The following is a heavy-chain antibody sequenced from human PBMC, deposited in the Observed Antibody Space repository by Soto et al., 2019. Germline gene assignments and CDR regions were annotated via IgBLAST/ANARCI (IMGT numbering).Heavy chain of an antibody. Sequence: PSETLSLTCAVYGGSFSGYYWSWIRQPPGKGLEWIGEINHSGSTNYNPSLKSRVTISVDTSKNQFSLKLSSVTAADTAVYYCARDRLRASNWFDPWGQGTLVTVSS. CDR1: GGSFSGYY. CDR3: ARDRLRASNWFDP. D-gene: IGHD2-15*01. CDR2: INHSGST. J-gene: IGHJ5*02. V-gene: IGHV4-34*01.